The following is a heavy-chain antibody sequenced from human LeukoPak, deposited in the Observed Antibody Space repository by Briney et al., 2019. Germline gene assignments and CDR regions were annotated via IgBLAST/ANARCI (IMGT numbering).Heavy chain of an antibody. CDR2: IYYSGST. V-gene: IGHV4-39*01. Sequence: PSETLSLTCTVSGGSISSSYYYWGWIRQPPGTGLEWIGSIYYSGSTYYNPSLKSRVTISVDTSKNQFSLRLSSVTAADTALYYCAYSGSYGHLGYWGQGIPVTVSS. J-gene: IGHJ4*02. CDR1: GGSISSSYYY. CDR3: AYSGSYGHLGY. D-gene: IGHD1-26*01.